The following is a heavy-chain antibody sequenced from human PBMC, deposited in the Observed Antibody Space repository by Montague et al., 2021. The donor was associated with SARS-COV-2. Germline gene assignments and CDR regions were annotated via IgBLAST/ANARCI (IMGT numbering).Heavy chain of an antibody. CDR1: GGSITSTNW. Sequence: SETRSLTCAVSGGSITSTNWWSWVRQPPGKGLEWFGEIHHSGSTXSSPXXXSRVTMSIDKSSNQFSLNLNSVTAADTAVYYCARGDYGDYRDAFDIWGQGTVVTVSS. J-gene: IGHJ3*02. CDR2: IHHSGST. V-gene: IGHV4-4*02. D-gene: IGHD4-17*01. CDR3: ARGDYGDYRDAFDI.